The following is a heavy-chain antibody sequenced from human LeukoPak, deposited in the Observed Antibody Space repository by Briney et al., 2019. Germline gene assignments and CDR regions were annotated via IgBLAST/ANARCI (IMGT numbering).Heavy chain of an antibody. V-gene: IGHV3-74*01. CDR1: GFTFSSIE. CDR3: AREFRKPSTGD. CDR2: IKSDGSGT. Sequence: PGGSLRLSCAASGFTFSSIEMNWVRQAPGKGLVWVSRIKSDGSGTTYADSVKGRFTISRDNAKNTLYLQMNSLRAEDTAVYFCAREFRKPSTGDWGQGTLVTVSS. D-gene: IGHD1-14*01. J-gene: IGHJ4*02.